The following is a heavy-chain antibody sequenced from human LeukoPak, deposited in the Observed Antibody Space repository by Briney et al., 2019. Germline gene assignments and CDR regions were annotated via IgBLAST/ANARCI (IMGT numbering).Heavy chain of an antibody. CDR1: AGSLTSTY. CDR3: SAYGRNSEYFVS. J-gene: IGHJ4*02. V-gene: IGHV4-59*01. D-gene: IGHD4-23*01. Sequence: SETLSLTCTVSAGSLTSTYWSWIRQPPGGGVEWIGYVYHSGSNGYNPSLQSRLTISADASRNRLSLRLASVTAADTAVYYCSAYGRNSEYFVSWGQRTRVTVSS. CDR2: VYHSGSN.